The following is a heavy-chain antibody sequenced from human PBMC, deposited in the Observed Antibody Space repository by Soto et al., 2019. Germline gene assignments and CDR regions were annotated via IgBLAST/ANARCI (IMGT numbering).Heavy chain of an antibody. CDR3: ARGRASGSYYLLDY. CDR1: GDTFTTYD. J-gene: IGHJ4*02. CDR2: INPNSGNI. V-gene: IGHV1-8*01. D-gene: IGHD3-10*01. Sequence: ASVKVSCKASGDTFTTYDINWVRQATGHGLEWMGWINPNSGNIGYAQRFQGRVTMTRDTAIRTAYMEVGSLRSDDTAVYYCARGRASGSYYLLDYWGQGTLVTVSS.